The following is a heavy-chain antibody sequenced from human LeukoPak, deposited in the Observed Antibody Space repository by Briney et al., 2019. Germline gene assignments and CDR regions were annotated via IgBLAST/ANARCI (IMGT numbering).Heavy chain of an antibody. CDR2: IYYSGST. Sequence: PSETLSLTCTVSGGSISSSSYYWGWIRLPPGKGLEWIGSIYYSGSTYYNPSLKSRVTISVDTSKNQFSLKLSSVTAADTAVYYCARRLRYPHYYMDVWGKGTTVTISS. CDR3: ARRLRYPHYYMDV. J-gene: IGHJ6*03. CDR1: GGSISSSSYY. V-gene: IGHV4-39*01. D-gene: IGHD3-9*01.